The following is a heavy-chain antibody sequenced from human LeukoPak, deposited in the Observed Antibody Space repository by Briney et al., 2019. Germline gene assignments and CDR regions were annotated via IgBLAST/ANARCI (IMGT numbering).Heavy chain of an antibody. Sequence: GTSLRLSCAASGFVFSTYGMHWVRQAPGKGLEWGAVIWSHGNTKKYADSVTGRFTISRDNSKNTLYLEMNTLRAEDTAVYYCARDDDYDDHNTFDMWGHGTMVTVSS. CDR1: GFVFSTYG. CDR3: ARDDDYDDHNTFDM. J-gene: IGHJ3*02. CDR2: IWSHGNTK. V-gene: IGHV3-33*01. D-gene: IGHD4-17*01.